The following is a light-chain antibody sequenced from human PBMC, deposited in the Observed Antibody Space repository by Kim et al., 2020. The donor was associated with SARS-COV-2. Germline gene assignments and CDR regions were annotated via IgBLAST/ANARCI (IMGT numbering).Light chain of an antibody. CDR2: QNN. Sequence: VSPGQTASIPCSGDKWGDTFASWFQQKPGQSPVLVIYQNNKRPSGIPERFSGSNSGSTATLTISGTQTMDEADYYCQAWDSTTGVFGGGTQLTVL. CDR1: KWGDTF. V-gene: IGLV3-1*01. CDR3: QAWDSTTGV. J-gene: IGLJ3*02.